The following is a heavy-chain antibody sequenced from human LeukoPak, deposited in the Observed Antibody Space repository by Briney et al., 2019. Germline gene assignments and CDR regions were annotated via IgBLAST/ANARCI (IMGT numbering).Heavy chain of an antibody. V-gene: IGHV4-34*01. CDR2: INHSGST. CDR3: ARGGYDFWSGRLYYYYYMDV. J-gene: IGHJ6*03. CDR1: GGSFSGYY. Sequence: SETLSLTCAVYGGSFSGYYWGWIRQPPGKGLEWIGEINHSGSTNYNPSLKSRVTISVDTSKNQFSLKLSSVTAADTAVYYCARGGYDFWSGRLYYYYYMDVWGKGTTVTVSS. D-gene: IGHD3-3*01.